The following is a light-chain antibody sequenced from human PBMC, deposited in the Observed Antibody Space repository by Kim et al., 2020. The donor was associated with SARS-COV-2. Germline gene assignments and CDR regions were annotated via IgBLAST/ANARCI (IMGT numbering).Light chain of an antibody. CDR2: DAS. J-gene: IGKJ4*01. Sequence: LSPGERATLSCRASQSVSSYLAWYQQKPGQAPRLLIYDASNRATGIPARFSGIGSGTDFTLTISSLEPEDFAVYYCQQRSNWPLTFGGGTKVDIK. CDR1: QSVSSY. V-gene: IGKV3-11*01. CDR3: QQRSNWPLT.